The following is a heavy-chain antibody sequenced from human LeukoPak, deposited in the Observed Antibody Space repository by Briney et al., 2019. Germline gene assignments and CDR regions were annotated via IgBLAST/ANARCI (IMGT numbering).Heavy chain of an antibody. V-gene: IGHV1-2*02. J-gene: IGHJ4*02. D-gene: IGHD6-6*01. CDR3: AREASSSGLDY. Sequence: GASVTVSCKASGYTXIGYYMHWVRQAPGQGLEWMGWINPNRGGTNYAQKFQGRVTMTRDTSISTAYMELSRLRSDDTAVYYCAREASSSGLDYWGQGNLVTVSS. CDR1: GYTXIGYY. CDR2: INPNRGGT.